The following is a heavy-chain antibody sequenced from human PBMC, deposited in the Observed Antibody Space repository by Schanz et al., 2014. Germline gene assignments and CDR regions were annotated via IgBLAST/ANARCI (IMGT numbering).Heavy chain of an antibody. Sequence: LVESGGGVVQPGRSLRLSCAASGFTFSSYGMHWVRQVPGKGLEWVAVVCYDGSKKYYADSVKGRFTTSRDNSKNTMYLQMNSLRAEDTAVYYCVKDHRNPGGNMDVWGQGTTVTVSS. J-gene: IGHJ6*02. CDR2: VCYDGSKK. CDR3: VKDHRNPGGNMDV. V-gene: IGHV3-33*06. CDR1: GFTFSSYG.